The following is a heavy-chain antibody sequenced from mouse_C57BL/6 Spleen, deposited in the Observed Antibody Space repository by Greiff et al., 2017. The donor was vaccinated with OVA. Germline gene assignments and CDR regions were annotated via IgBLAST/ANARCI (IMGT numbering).Heavy chain of an antibody. CDR2: INPNNGGT. CDR3: ARGDFYYGSSLNYAMDY. J-gene: IGHJ4*01. D-gene: IGHD1-1*01. V-gene: IGHV1-18*01. CDR1: GYTFTDYN. Sequence: EVKLQESGPELVKPGASVKIPCKASGYTFTDYNMDWVKQSHGKSLEWIGDINPNNGGTIYNQKFKGKATLTVDKSSSTAYMELRSLTSEDTAVYYCARGDFYYGSSLNYAMDYWGQGTSVTVSS.